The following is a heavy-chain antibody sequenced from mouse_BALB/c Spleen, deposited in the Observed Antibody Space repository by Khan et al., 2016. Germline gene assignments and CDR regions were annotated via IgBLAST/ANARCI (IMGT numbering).Heavy chain of an antibody. CDR2: INTHSGET. CDR1: GYTFTTAG. V-gene: IGHV9-4*02. J-gene: IGHJ4*01. Sequence: QIQLVQSGPELKKPGETVRISCKACGYTFTTAGMQWVKKMPGKGLEWIGGINTHSGETNYEEDFKGRVAFSVETSANTAYIEIGNIKYEDTATSSSASPVVSGYHSMDYWGQGTSLTVSS. CDR3: ASPVVSGYHSMDY. D-gene: IGHD6-2*01.